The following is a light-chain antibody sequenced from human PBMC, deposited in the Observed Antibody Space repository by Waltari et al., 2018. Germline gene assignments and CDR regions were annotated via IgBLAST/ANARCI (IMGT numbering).Light chain of an antibody. CDR3: CSYAGSSTYV. CDR2: AGS. CDR1: STDVVNYTL. V-gene: IGLV2-23*01. J-gene: IGLJ1*01. Sequence: QSTLTQHAFVSGSPGQSITISCTGTSTDVVNYTLVSWYQQHPGKAPKLMISAGSKRPSGVSNRFSGSKSGNTASLTISGLQAEDETDYYCCSYAGSSTYVFGTGTKVTVL.